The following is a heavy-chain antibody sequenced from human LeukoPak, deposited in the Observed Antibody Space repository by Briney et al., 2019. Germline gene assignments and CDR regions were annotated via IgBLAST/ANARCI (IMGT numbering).Heavy chain of an antibody. CDR2: IRSKAYGGTT. D-gene: IGHD3-10*01. Sequence: PGRSLRLSCTASGFTFGDYAMSWVRQAPEKWLEWVGFIRSKAYGGTTEYAASVKRRFTISRDDSKSIAYLQMNSLKTEDTAVYYCTRTMVRGVVPNYYYYGMDVWGKGTTVTVSS. J-gene: IGHJ6*04. CDR3: TRTMVRGVVPNYYYYGMDV. CDR1: GFTFGDYA. V-gene: IGHV3-49*04.